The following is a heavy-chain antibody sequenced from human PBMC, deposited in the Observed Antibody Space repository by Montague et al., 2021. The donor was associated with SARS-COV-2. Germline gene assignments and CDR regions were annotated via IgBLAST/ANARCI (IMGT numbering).Heavy chain of an antibody. J-gene: IGHJ4*02. CDR2: IYSGGST. Sequence: SLRLSCAASGFTVSSNYMSWVRQAPGKGLEWVSVIYSGGSTYYADSVKGRFTISRDNSKNTLYLQMNSLRAEDTAVSYCARDAGGNFPTSFDYWGQGTLVTVSS. V-gene: IGHV3-53*01. D-gene: IGHD4-23*01. CDR1: GFTVSSNY. CDR3: ARDAGGNFPTSFDY.